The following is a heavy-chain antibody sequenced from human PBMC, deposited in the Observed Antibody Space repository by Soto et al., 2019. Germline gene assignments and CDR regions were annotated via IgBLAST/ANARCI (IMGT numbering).Heavy chain of an antibody. CDR3: AKIVTTADSYWYGMDV. Sequence: EVQLLESGGGLVQPGGSLRFSCAASGFTFTTYPMIWVRQAPGKGLDPVSSISASGDRTYYADSVKGRFTISRDNSKNMLYLQMNSLCAEDTAVYYGAKIVTTADSYWYGMDVWGQGAAVTASS. J-gene: IGHJ6*02. CDR1: GFTFTTYP. CDR2: ISASGDRT. D-gene: IGHD4-4*01. V-gene: IGHV3-23*01.